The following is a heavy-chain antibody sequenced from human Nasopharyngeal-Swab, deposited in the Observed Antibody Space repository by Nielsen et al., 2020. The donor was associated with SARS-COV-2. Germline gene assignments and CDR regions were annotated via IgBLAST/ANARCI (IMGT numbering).Heavy chain of an antibody. V-gene: IGHV3-48*03. CDR1: GFTFSSYE. CDR2: ISSSGSTI. Sequence: GGSLRLSCAASGFTFSSYEMNWVRQAPGKGLEWVSYISSSGSTIYYADSVKGRFTISRDNAKNSLYLQMNSLRAEDPAVYYCALLGGYCTNGVCQRLWGQGTLVTVSS. J-gene: IGHJ4*02. CDR3: ALLGGYCTNGVCQRL. D-gene: IGHD2-8*01.